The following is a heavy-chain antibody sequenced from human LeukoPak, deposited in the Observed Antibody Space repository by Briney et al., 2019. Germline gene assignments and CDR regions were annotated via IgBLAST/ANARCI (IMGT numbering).Heavy chain of an antibody. J-gene: IGHJ5*02. D-gene: IGHD2-15*01. CDR1: GVSISSSSYY. CDR3: ARGPGFVVVVIEPHWFDP. Sequence: PSETLSLTCTVSGVSISSSSYYWGWIRQPPGKGLEWIGSIYYSGSTNYNPSLKSRVTISVDTSKKQVSLNLSSVTAADTAVYYCARGPGFVVVVIEPHWFDPWGQGTLVTVSS. V-gene: IGHV4-39*07. CDR2: IYYSGST.